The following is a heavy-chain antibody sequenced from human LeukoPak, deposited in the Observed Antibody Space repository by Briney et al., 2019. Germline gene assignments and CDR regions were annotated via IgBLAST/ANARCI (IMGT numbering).Heavy chain of an antibody. D-gene: IGHD3-10*01. CDR1: GFTFSTNY. Sequence: GGSLRLSCAASGFTFSTNYMSWVRQAPGKGLEWVSVIYSGGSTYYADSVKGRFTISRDNSKNTVYLQMNSLRAEDTAVYYCARTMVRGVMSMDVWGQGTTVTVFS. CDR2: IYSGGST. V-gene: IGHV3-53*01. CDR3: ARTMVRGVMSMDV. J-gene: IGHJ6*02.